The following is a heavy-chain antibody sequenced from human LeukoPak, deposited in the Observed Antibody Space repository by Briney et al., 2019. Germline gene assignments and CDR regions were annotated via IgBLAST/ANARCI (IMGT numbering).Heavy chain of an antibody. CDR2: IYYSGRT. J-gene: IGHJ3*02. CDR1: GGSFSSSSYY. CDR3: AIGLGNAFDI. Sequence: PSETLSLTCTVSGGSFSSSSYYWGWIRQPPGKGLEWIGSIYYSGRTYYNPSLKSRVTISVDTSKNQFSLKLSSVTAADTAVYYCAIGLGNAFDIWGQGTMVTVSS. V-gene: IGHV4-39*01. D-gene: IGHD7-27*01.